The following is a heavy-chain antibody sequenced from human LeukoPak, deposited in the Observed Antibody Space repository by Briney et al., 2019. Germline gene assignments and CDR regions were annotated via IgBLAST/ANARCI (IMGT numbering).Heavy chain of an antibody. CDR3: ARVAVAADY. Sequence: GGPLRLSCAASGFTFDDYAMHWVRQAPGKGLEWVSGISWNSGSMGYADSVKGRFTISRDNAKNSLYLQMNSLRAEDTALYYCARVAVAADYWGQGTLVTVSS. J-gene: IGHJ4*02. CDR1: GFTFDDYA. V-gene: IGHV3-9*01. CDR2: ISWNSGSM. D-gene: IGHD6-19*01.